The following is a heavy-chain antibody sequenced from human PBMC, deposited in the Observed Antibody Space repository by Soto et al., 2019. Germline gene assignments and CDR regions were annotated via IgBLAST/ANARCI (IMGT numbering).Heavy chain of an antibody. CDR1: GGTFSVYY. CDR2: INHSGST. V-gene: IGHV4-34*01. Sequence: SGSLSLTCAAYGGTFSVYYWSWIRQPPGKGLEWIGEINHSGSTNYNPSLKSRVTISVDTSKNQFSLKLSSVTAADTAVYYCARGRAAVTTGFDYWGQGTLVTVSS. D-gene: IGHD4-17*01. J-gene: IGHJ4*02. CDR3: ARGRAAVTTGFDY.